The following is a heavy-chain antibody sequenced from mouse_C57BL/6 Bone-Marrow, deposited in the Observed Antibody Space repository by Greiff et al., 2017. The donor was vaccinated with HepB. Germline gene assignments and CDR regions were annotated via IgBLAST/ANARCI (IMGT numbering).Heavy chain of an antibody. CDR1: GFTFSSYG. Sequence: EVQVVESGGDLVKPGGSVKLSCAASGFTFSSYGMSWVRQTPDKRLEWVATISSGGSYTYYPDSVKGRFTISRDNATNTLYLQMSSLKSEDTAMYYCARQESGTFAYWGRGTLVTVSA. V-gene: IGHV5-6*01. CDR2: ISSGGSYT. J-gene: IGHJ3*01. D-gene: IGHD3-3*01. CDR3: ARQESGTFAY.